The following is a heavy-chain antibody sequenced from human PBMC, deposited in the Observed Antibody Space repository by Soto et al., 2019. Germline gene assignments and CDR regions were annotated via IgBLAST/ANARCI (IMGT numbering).Heavy chain of an antibody. Sequence: SETLSLTCTVSGGSISSYYWSWIRQPAGKGLGWIGRIYTSGSTNYNPSLKSRVTMSVDTSKNQFSLKLSSVTAADTAVYYCARENGDYFGAGYWGQGTLVTVSS. CDR1: GGSISSYY. J-gene: IGHJ4*02. CDR2: IYTSGST. CDR3: ARENGDYFGAGY. D-gene: IGHD4-17*01. V-gene: IGHV4-4*07.